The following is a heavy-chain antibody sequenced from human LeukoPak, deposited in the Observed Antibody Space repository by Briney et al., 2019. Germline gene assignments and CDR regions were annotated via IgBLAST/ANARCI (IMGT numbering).Heavy chain of an antibody. V-gene: IGHV3-48*04. Sequence: GGSLRLSCAASGFTFSSYSMNWVRQAPGEGLEWVSYISSSSSTIYYADSVKGRFTISRDNAKNSLYLQMNSLRAEDTAVYYCARDDDSNGYYLIPFDYWGQGTLVTVSS. CDR2: ISSSSSTI. CDR3: ARDDDSNGYYLIPFDY. J-gene: IGHJ4*02. CDR1: GFTFSSYS. D-gene: IGHD3-22*01.